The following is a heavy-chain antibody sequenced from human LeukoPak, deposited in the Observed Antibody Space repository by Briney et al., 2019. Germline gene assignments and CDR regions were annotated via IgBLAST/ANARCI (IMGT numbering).Heavy chain of an antibody. J-gene: IGHJ6*03. CDR2: IYYSGST. V-gene: IGHV4-59*01. Sequence: TSETLSLTCTVSGGSISSYYWSWIRQPPGKGLEWIGYIYYSGSTNYNPSLKSRVIISVDTSKNQFSLKLSSVTAADTAVYYCAGTAAHYYYYYYMDVWGKGTTVTVSS. CDR1: GGSISSYY. CDR3: AGTAAHYYYYYYMDV.